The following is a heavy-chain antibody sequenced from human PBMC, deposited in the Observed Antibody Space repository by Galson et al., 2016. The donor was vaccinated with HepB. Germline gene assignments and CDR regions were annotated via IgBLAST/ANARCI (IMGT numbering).Heavy chain of an antibody. J-gene: IGHJ4*02. CDR1: GFTFSNFW. CDR3: ARDYAEVHLVPPRPPLFDY. D-gene: IGHD1-1*01. V-gene: IGHV3-23*01. Sequence: SLRLSCAASGFTFSNFWMHWVRQAPGKGLEWVSGMIGNGGDPYYADSVKGRFTISRDTSKNMVYLQMNGLRADDAAVYYCARDYAEVHLVPPRPPLFDYWGQGTLVTVSS. CDR2: MIGNGGDP.